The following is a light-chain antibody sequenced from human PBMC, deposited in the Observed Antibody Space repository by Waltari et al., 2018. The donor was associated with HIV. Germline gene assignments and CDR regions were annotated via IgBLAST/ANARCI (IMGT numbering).Light chain of an antibody. CDR3: QQRSNRPPEIT. Sequence: EIVLTQSPATLSLSPGERATLYCRASQSVNTYLAWYQQKPGQAPRLLIYDASNRATGIPARFSGSGSGTDFTLTISSLEPEDFAVYYCQQRSNRPPEITFGQGTRLEIK. V-gene: IGKV3-11*01. J-gene: IGKJ5*01. CDR1: QSVNTY. CDR2: DAS.